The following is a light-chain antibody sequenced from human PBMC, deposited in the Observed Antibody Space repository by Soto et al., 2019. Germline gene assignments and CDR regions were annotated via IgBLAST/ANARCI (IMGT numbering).Light chain of an antibody. V-gene: IGKV1-39*01. Sequence: DIQMTQSPSSLPASVGDRVTITCRASQSISSYLNWYQQKPGKAPELLIYAASSLQSGLPSRISGSGSGTDFTLTISSLQPEDFATYYCQQSHSIPLTFGGGTKVDIK. CDR1: QSISSY. CDR2: AAS. J-gene: IGKJ4*01. CDR3: QQSHSIPLT.